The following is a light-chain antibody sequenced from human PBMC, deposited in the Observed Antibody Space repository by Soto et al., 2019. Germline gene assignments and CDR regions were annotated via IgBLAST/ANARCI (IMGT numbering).Light chain of an antibody. J-gene: IGKJ1*01. CDR3: QQYDSSPWT. CDR1: QSVSSSF. Sequence: EIVLTQSPGTLSLSPGERATLSCRASQSVSSSFLAWYQQKPGQAPRLLVYGASSSATGIPGSFSGGGSGTDSTLTISGLEPEDFAMYYCQQYDSSPWTFGQGTKVEIK. V-gene: IGKV3-20*01. CDR2: GAS.